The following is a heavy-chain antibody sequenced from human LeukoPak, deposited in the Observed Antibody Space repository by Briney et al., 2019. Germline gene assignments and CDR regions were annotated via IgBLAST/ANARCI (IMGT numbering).Heavy chain of an antibody. J-gene: IGHJ4*02. CDR2: IRGKAYGGPT. Sequence: PGGAPRLSCTASGFTLGDSAMSWVRQAPGKGLGWIGLIRGKAYGGPTEYAASVKDRFTISRDDSKSISYLQMNSLKTEDTAVYYCTRGIGYCSGGSCYYDYWGQGTLVTVSS. CDR3: TRGIGYCSGGSCYYDY. D-gene: IGHD2-15*01. CDR1: GFTLGDSA. V-gene: IGHV3-49*04.